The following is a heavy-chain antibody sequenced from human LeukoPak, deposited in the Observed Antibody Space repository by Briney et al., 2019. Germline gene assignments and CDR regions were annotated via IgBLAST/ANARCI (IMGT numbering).Heavy chain of an antibody. CDR2: INHSGST. CDR1: GGSFSGYY. CDR3: ATQHIVVVVAATLRWSNWFDP. V-gene: IGHV4-34*01. J-gene: IGHJ5*02. D-gene: IGHD2-15*01. Sequence: PSETLSLTCAVYGGSFSGYYWSWIRQPTGKGLEWIGEINHSGSTNYNPSLKSRVTISVDTSKNQFSLKLSSVTAADTAVYYCATQHIVVVVAATLRWSNWFDPWGQGTLVTVSS.